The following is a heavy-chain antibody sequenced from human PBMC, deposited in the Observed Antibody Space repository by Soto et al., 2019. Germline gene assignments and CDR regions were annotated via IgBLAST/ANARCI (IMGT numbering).Heavy chain of an antibody. CDR2: INPSGGSA. D-gene: IGHD6-13*01. CDR1: GYTFTSYY. J-gene: IGHJ2*01. CDR3: ARDPTAAAPYWYFER. V-gene: IGHV1-46*03. Sequence: ASVKVSCKASGYTFTSYYMHWVRQAPGQGLEWMGIINPSGGSASYAQKFQGRVTMTRDTSTSTVYMELSSLRSEDTAVYYCARDPTAAAPYWYFERWGSGTLVTVAS.